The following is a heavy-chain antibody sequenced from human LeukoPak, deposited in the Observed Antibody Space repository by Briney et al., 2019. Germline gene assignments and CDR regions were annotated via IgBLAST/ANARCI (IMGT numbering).Heavy chain of an antibody. CDR1: GGSISSSSYY. Sequence: SETLSLTCTVSGGSISSSSYYWGWIRQPPGKGLEWIGSIYYSGSPYYNPSLKSRVTISVDTSKNQFSLKLSSVTAADTAVYYCASLSEEWLVAYYYMDVWGKGTTVTVSS. D-gene: IGHD6-19*01. J-gene: IGHJ6*03. V-gene: IGHV4-39*07. CDR2: IYYSGSP. CDR3: ASLSEEWLVAYYYMDV.